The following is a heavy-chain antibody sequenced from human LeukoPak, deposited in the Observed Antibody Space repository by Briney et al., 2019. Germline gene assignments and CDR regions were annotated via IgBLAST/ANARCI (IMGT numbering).Heavy chain of an antibody. CDR1: GYIFTGYG. V-gene: IGHV1-18*01. D-gene: IGHD3-10*01. CDR3: ARDPPKGLWFGELLWEDDY. J-gene: IGHJ4*02. CDR2: ISVFSGKT. Sequence: ASVKVSCKASGYIFTGYGISWARQAPGQGLEWMGWISVFSGKTNYAQKFQGRVTMTTETSTSTAYMELRSLRSDDTAVYYCARDPPKGLWFGELLWEDDYWGQGTLVTVSS.